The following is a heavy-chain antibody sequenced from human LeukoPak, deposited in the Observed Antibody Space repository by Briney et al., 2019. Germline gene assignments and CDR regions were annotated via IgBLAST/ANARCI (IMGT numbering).Heavy chain of an antibody. CDR2: INPNSGGT. Sequence: ASVKVSCKASGYTFTAYYMHWVRQAPGQGLEWMGWINPNSGGTNSAQKFQGRVTMTRDTSISTAYMELSRLTSDDTAVYYCATEGYYDSSGYYTDYWGQGTLVTVSS. CDR1: GYTFTAYY. CDR3: ATEGYYDSSGYYTDY. V-gene: IGHV1-2*02. D-gene: IGHD3-22*01. J-gene: IGHJ4*02.